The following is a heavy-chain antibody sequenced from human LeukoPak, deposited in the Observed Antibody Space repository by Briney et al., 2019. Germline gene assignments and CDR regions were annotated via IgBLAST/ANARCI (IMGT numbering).Heavy chain of an antibody. CDR2: INPNSGGA. Sequence: ASVKVSCKASGYTFTGYYMHWVRQAPGQGLEWMGWINPNSGGANYAQKFQGRVTMTRDTSISTAYMELSRLRSDDTAVYYCAKSVSHRSLVQLDYWGQGTLVTVSS. V-gene: IGHV1-2*02. CDR3: AKSVSHRSLVQLDY. J-gene: IGHJ4*02. D-gene: IGHD2-8*02. CDR1: GYTFTGYY.